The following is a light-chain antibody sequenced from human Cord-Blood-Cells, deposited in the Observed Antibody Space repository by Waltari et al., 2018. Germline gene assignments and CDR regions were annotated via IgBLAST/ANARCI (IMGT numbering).Light chain of an antibody. Sequence: DIQMTQSPSSLSASVGDRVTITCQASQDISNYLNWYQQKPGKAPKLLIYDASNLETGVPSRFSGSGSGTDFTFTISSLQPEDIATYYCQQYDNLITFVQWTRLEIK. CDR1: QDISNY. V-gene: IGKV1-33*01. CDR3: QQYDNLIT. J-gene: IGKJ5*01. CDR2: DAS.